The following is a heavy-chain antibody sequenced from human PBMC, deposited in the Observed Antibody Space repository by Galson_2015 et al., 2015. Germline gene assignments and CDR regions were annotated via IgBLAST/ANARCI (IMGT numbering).Heavy chain of an antibody. CDR3: AVYCSSTSCNFDI. J-gene: IGHJ3*02. V-gene: IGHV4-39*07. CDR2: IYYSGST. D-gene: IGHD2-2*01. Sequence: SETLSLTCTVSGGSISSSSYYWGWIRQPPGKGLEWIGSIYYSGSTYYNPSLKSRVTISVDKSKNQFSLKLSSVTAADTAVYYCAVYCSSTSCNFDIWGQGTMVTVSS. CDR1: GGSISSSSYY.